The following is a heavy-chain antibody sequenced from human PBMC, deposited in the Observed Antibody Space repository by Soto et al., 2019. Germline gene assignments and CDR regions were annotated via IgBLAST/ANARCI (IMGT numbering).Heavy chain of an antibody. D-gene: IGHD3-22*01. CDR2: IYYSGST. CDR1: GGSISSSSYY. CDR3: ARQTDSYYTFDAFDI. Sequence: SETLSLTCTVSGGSISSSSYYWDWIRQPPGKGLEWIGNIYYSGSTHYNPSLESRVTISVDTSKNQFSLKLSSVTAADTAVYYCARQTDSYYTFDAFDIWGQGTMVTVSS. J-gene: IGHJ3*02. V-gene: IGHV4-39*01.